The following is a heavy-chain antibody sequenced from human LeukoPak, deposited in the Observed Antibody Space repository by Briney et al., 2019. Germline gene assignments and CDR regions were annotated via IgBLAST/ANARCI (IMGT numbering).Heavy chain of an antibody. CDR2: IYYSGST. V-gene: IGHV4-30-4*01. CDR3: ARGIEKGLAPLVYFDY. CDR1: GGSISSGDYY. D-gene: IGHD3-16*02. Sequence: SQTLSLTRTVSGGSISSGDYYWSWIRQPPGKGLEWIGYIYYSGSTYYNPSLKSRVTISVDTSKNQFSLKLSSVTAADTAVYYCARGIEKGLAPLVYFDYWGQGTLVTVSS. J-gene: IGHJ4*02.